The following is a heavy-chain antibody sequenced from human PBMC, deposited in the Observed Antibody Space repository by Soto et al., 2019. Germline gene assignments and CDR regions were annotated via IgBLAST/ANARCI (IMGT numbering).Heavy chain of an antibody. CDR1: GYTFTSYG. D-gene: IGHD6-13*01. CDR2: ISTYNGNT. V-gene: IGHV1-18*01. J-gene: IGHJ4*02. CDR3: KRQLTAAGPFDY. Sequence: QVQLVQSGAEVKKTGASGKVSCKASGYTFTSYGISWVRQAPGQGIEWMGWISTYNGNTNYAQRLQGRGNMNTDTATSTAYMELRDLRADDTAVYYCKRQLTAAGPFDYWGQGTLFTVSS.